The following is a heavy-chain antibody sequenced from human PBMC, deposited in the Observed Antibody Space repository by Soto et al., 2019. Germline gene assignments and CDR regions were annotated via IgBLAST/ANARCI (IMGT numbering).Heavy chain of an antibody. D-gene: IGHD6-6*01. Sequence: PGGSLRLSCAASGFTFSSYSMNWVRQAPGKGLEWVSYISSSSSTIYYADSVKGRFTISRDNAKNSLYLQMNSLRDEDTAVYYCAREYCSSSGPSYYYYGMDVWGQGTTVTVSS. CDR3: AREYCSSSGPSYYYYGMDV. CDR1: GFTFSSYS. V-gene: IGHV3-48*02. J-gene: IGHJ6*02. CDR2: ISSSSSTI.